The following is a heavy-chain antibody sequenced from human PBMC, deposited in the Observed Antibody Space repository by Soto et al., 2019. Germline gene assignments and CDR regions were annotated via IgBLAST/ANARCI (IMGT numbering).Heavy chain of an antibody. V-gene: IGHV3-33*01. Sequence: GGSLRLSCAASGFTFSSYGMHWVRQAQGKGLEWVAVIWYDGSNKYYADSVKGRFTISRDNSKNTLYLQMNSLRAEDTAVYYCARDPLTTIYGMDVWGQGTTVTVSS. J-gene: IGHJ6*02. D-gene: IGHD4-4*01. CDR2: IWYDGSNK. CDR3: ARDPLTTIYGMDV. CDR1: GFTFSSYG.